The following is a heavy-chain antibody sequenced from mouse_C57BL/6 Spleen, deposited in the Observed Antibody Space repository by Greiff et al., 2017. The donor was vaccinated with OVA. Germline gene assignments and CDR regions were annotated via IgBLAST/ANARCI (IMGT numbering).Heavy chain of an antibody. J-gene: IGHJ2*01. CDR3: MRGLGDFDY. Sequence: EVQGVESGGGLVQPKGSLKLSCAASGFTFNTYAMHWVHQDPGKGLEWVARISSKSSNYTKYYADSVKDRFTISRDDSQSMLYLQMNNLKTEDAAMYCCMRGLGDFDYWGQGTTLTVSS. CDR2: ISSKSSNYTK. D-gene: IGHD4-1*01. CDR1: GFTFNTYA. V-gene: IGHV10-3*01.